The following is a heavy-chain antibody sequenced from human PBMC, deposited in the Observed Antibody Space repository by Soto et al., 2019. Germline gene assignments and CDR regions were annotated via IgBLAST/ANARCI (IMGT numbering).Heavy chain of an antibody. CDR3: ARDHTRAPSYYGMDV. D-gene: IGHD3-10*01. Sequence: GGSLRLSCAASGFTFSSYGMHWVRQAPGKGLEWVAAISYGSSYIYYADSVRGRFTISRDNAKNSLYLQMNSLRAEDTAVYYCARDHTRAPSYYGMDVWGQGTTVTVSS. CDR2: ISYGSSYI. V-gene: IGHV3-21*01. CDR1: GFTFSSYG. J-gene: IGHJ6*02.